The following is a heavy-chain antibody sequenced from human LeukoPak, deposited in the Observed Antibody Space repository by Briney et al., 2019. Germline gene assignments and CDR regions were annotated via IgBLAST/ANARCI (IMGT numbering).Heavy chain of an antibody. CDR1: GFTLSSYS. CDR2: ISSSSSYI. CDR3: ARGGGSSSCPGY. V-gene: IGHV3-21*01. D-gene: IGHD6-13*01. Sequence: PGGSLRLSCAASGFTLSSYSMNWVRQAPGKGLEWVSSISSSSSYIYYADSVKGRFTISRDNAKNSLYLQMNSLRAEDTAVYYCARGGGSSSCPGYWGQGTLVTVSS. J-gene: IGHJ4*02.